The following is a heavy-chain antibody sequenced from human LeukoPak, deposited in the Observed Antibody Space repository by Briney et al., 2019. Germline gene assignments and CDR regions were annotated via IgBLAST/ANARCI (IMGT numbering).Heavy chain of an antibody. V-gene: IGHV3-21*01. D-gene: IGHD5-12*01. CDR3: ARGTDGGYGE. Sequence: GESLRLSCAASGFTFSTYSMNWVRQAPGKGLEWVSSISSTSVYIYYADSVKGRFTISRDNAKNSLYLQMNSLRADGTAVYYCARGTDGGYGEWGQGTLVTVSS. CDR1: GFTFSTYS. J-gene: IGHJ4*02. CDR2: ISSTSVYI.